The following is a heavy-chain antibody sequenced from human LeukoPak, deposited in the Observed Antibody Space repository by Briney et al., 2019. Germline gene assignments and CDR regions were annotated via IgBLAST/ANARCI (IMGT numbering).Heavy chain of an antibody. V-gene: IGHV3-23*01. D-gene: IGHD3-22*01. J-gene: IGHJ4*02. Sequence: PGGSLRLSCAASGFTFSTYAMSWVRQAPGKGLEWVSGISGSGGSTFYAESVKGRFTISRDNSKNTLYLQMNSLRAEDTAVYYCARDKAYDSSGYLGDYWGQGTLVTVSS. CDR3: ARDKAYDSSGYLGDY. CDR1: GFTFSTYA. CDR2: ISGSGGST.